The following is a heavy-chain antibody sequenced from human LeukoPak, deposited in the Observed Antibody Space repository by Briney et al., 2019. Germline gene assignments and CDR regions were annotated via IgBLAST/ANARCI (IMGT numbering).Heavy chain of an antibody. CDR2: IGSSGSPT. J-gene: IGHJ6*02. D-gene: IGHD3-22*01. Sequence: GGSLRLSCAASGFAFSSYNMNWVRQAPGKELEWISYIGSSGSPTHYADSVGGRFTISRDNAKNSLYLQMNSLRDEDTAVYFCARRPYSDTSGRLSDVWGQGTTVTVSS. CDR1: GFAFSSYN. V-gene: IGHV3-48*02. CDR3: ARRPYSDTSGRLSDV.